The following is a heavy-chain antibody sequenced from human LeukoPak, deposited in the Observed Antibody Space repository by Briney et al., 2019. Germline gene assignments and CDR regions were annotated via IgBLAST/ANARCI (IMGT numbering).Heavy chain of an antibody. CDR1: GGSFSGYY. Sequence: SETLSLTCAVYGGSFSGYYWSWIRQHPGKGLEWIGYIYYSGSTYYNPSLKSRVTISVDTSKNQFSLKLSSVTAADTAVYYCARAPPTVGASDYWGQGTLVTVSS. CDR3: ARAPPTVGASDY. J-gene: IGHJ4*02. D-gene: IGHD1-26*01. CDR2: IYYSGST. V-gene: IGHV4-31*11.